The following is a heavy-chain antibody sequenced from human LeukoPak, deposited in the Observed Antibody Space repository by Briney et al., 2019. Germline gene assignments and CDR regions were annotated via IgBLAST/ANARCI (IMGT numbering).Heavy chain of an antibody. CDR2: ISAYNGNT. J-gene: IGHJ4*02. CDR1: GYTFTSYG. D-gene: IGHD4-17*01. Sequence: ASVKVSCKASGYTFTSYGISWVRQAPGQGLEWMGWISAYNGNTNYAQKLQGRVTMTTDTSTNTAYMEMSSLRADDTAIYYCARGVDDFGDFCFDYWGRGTQVTVSS. CDR3: ARGVDDFGDFCFDY. V-gene: IGHV1-18*01.